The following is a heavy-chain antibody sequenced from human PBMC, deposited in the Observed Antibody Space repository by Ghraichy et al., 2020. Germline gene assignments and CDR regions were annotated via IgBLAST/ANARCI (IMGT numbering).Heavy chain of an antibody. CDR3: ARNPYYYDSSGYFYTHYYYYYGMDV. V-gene: IGHV3-7*01. CDR1: GFTFSSYW. J-gene: IGHJ6*02. Sequence: GGSLRLSCAASGFTFSSYWMSWVRQAPGKGLEWVANIKQDGSEKYYVDSVKGRFTISRDNAKNSLYLQMNSLRAEETAVYYCARNPYYYDSSGYFYTHYYYYYGMDVWGQGTTVTVSS. CDR2: IKQDGSEK. D-gene: IGHD3-22*01.